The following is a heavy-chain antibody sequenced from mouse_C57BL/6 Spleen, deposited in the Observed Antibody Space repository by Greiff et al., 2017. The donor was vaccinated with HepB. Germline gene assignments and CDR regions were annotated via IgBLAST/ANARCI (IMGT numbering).Heavy chain of an antibody. D-gene: IGHD1-1*01. CDR3: ARWGTVVADY. CDR1: GYTFTSYW. Sequence: QVQLQQPGAELVMPGASVKLSCKASGYTFTSYWMHWVKQRPGQGLEWIGEIDPSDSYTNYNQKFKGKSTLTVDKSSSTAYMQLSSLTSEDSAVYCCARWGTVVADYWGQGTTLTVSS. J-gene: IGHJ2*01. CDR2: IDPSDSYT. V-gene: IGHV1-69*01.